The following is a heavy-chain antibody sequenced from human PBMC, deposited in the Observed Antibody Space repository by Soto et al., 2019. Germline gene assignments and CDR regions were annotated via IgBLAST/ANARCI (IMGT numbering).Heavy chain of an antibody. J-gene: IGHJ6*01. CDR3: ESHYYSSGYYGYYYYGMDV. V-gene: IGHV3-30*03. CDR2: ISYDGSNK. CDR1: GFTFSRYC. Sequence: QVQLVESGGGVVQPGRSLRLSCAASGFTFSRYCMQWVRRAPGKGLEWVAVISYDGSNKYYADSVKGRFTISRDNSKNTLYLQMNSMRAEDTAVYYCESHYYSSGYYGYYYYGMDVW. D-gene: IGHD3-22*01.